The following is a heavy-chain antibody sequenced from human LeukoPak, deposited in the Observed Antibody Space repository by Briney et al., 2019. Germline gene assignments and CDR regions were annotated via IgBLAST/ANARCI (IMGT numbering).Heavy chain of an antibody. Sequence: PSETLSLTCTVSGGSISSSTYYWSWIRQPPGKGLEWIGEINNSGSTNYNPSLKSRVTISVDTSKNQFSLKLSSVTAADTAVYYCARGTMTTVTYYFDYWGQGTLVTVSS. CDR3: ARGTMTTVTYYFDY. CDR1: GGSISSSTYY. CDR2: INNSGST. D-gene: IGHD4-17*01. V-gene: IGHV4-39*07. J-gene: IGHJ4*02.